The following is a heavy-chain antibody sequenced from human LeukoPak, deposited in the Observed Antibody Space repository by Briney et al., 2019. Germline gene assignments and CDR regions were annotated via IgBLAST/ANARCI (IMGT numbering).Heavy chain of an antibody. J-gene: IGHJ4*02. CDR3: ARGRTADIVVVPAAIPEELDY. V-gene: IGHV1-8*03. CDR1: GYTFTSYD. Sequence: AASVKVSCKVSGYTFTSYDINWVRQATGQGLEWMGWMNPNSGNTGYAQKFQGRVTITRNTSISTAYMELSSLRSEDTAVYYCARGRTADIVVVPAAIPEELDYWGQGTLVTVSS. CDR2: MNPNSGNT. D-gene: IGHD2-2*02.